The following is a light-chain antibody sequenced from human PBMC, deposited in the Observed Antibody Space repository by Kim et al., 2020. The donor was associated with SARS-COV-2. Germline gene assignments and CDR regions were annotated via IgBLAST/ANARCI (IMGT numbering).Light chain of an antibody. CDR2: WTS. J-gene: IGKJ4*01. CDR1: QSVVHSSNNELY. Sequence: ATINCKSSQSVVHSSNNELYLAWYQQKPDQPTKLLIYWTSTRESEVPDQFSDSGSGTDFTLTISSLQAGDVAVYYCQQYISTPLTFGGGTKVVIK. V-gene: IGKV4-1*01. CDR3: QQYISTPLT.